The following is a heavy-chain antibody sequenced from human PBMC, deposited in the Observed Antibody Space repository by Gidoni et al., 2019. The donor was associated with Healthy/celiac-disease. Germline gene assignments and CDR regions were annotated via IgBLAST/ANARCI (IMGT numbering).Heavy chain of an antibody. J-gene: IGHJ3*02. CDR1: GFTFSSYD. CDR2: IGTAGDT. D-gene: IGHD2-15*01. Sequence: EVQLVESGRGLVQPGGSLRLSCAASGFTFSSYDMPWVRQATGKGLEWVSAIGTAGDTYYPGSVKGRFTISRENAKNSLYLQMNSLRAGDTAVYYCARGVGASLAFDIWGQGTMVTVSS. V-gene: IGHV3-13*04. CDR3: ARGVGASLAFDI.